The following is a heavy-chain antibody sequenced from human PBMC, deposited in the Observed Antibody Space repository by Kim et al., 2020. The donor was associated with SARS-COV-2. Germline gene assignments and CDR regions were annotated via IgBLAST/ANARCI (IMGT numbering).Heavy chain of an antibody. V-gene: IGHV1-69*13. CDR3: ARADIVVVPDANHYYYYYGRDV. J-gene: IGHJ6*02. CDR2: IIPIFGTA. D-gene: IGHD2-2*01. CDR1: GGTFSSYA. Sequence: SVKVSCKASGGTFSSYAISWVRQAPGQGLEWMGGIIPIFGTANYAQKFQGRVTITADESTSTAYMELSSLRSEDTAVYYCARADIVVVPDANHYYYYYGRDVWGQGTTVTVSS.